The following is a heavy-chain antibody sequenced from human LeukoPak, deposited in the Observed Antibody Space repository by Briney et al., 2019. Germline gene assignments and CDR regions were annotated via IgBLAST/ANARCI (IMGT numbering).Heavy chain of an antibody. CDR2: IRSKVYGGTT. CDR1: GFTFGDYA. J-gene: IGHJ4*02. V-gene: IGHV3-49*04. CDR3: TGSYGYGPYVY. D-gene: IGHD5-18*01. Sequence: GGSLRLSCTAPGFTFGDYAMSWVRQAPGKGLEWVGFIRSKVYGGTTEYAASVKGRFSISRDDSKSIAYLQMNSLKTEDTAVYYCTGSYGYGPYVYWGRGTLVTVSS.